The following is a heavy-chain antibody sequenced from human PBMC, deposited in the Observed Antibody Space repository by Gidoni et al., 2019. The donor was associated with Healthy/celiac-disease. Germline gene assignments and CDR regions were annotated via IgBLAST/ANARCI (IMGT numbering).Heavy chain of an antibody. CDR3: ARAGHPEEMATWLPGPFDY. J-gene: IGHJ4*02. CDR2: INPSGGST. D-gene: IGHD5-12*01. V-gene: IGHV1-46*01. CDR1: GYTFTSYY. Sequence: QVQLVQSGAEVKKPGASVKVSCKASGYTFTSYYMHWVRQAPGQGLEWMGIINPSGGSTSYAQKFQGRVTMTRDTSTSTVYMELSSLRSEDTAVYYCARAGHPEEMATWLPGPFDYWGQGTLVTVSS.